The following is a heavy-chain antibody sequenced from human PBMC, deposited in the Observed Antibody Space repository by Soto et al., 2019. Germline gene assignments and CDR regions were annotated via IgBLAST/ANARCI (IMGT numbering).Heavy chain of an antibody. J-gene: IGHJ4*02. Sequence: LGGSLRLSCAASGFTFSSYGMHWVRQAPGKGLEWVAVIWYDGSNKYYADSVKGRFTISRDNSKNTLYLQMNSLRAEDTAVYYCARAVGRIAAAGRLDYWGQGTLVTVS. CDR1: GFTFSSYG. CDR2: IWYDGSNK. V-gene: IGHV3-33*01. D-gene: IGHD6-13*01. CDR3: ARAVGRIAAAGRLDY.